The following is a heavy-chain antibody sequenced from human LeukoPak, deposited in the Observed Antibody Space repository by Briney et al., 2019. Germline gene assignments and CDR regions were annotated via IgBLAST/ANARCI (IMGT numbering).Heavy chain of an antibody. CDR3: ARGYNVDIVATTGY. CDR2: INTNTRNP. J-gene: IGHJ4*02. Sequence: ASVKVSCKASGYTFTSYAMNLVRQAPGQGLEWMGWINTNTRNPTYDQGFTGRFVFSLDTSVSTTYLQISSLKAEDTAVYYCARGYNVDIVATTGYWGQGALVTVSS. V-gene: IGHV7-4-1*02. CDR1: GYTFTSYA. D-gene: IGHD5-12*01.